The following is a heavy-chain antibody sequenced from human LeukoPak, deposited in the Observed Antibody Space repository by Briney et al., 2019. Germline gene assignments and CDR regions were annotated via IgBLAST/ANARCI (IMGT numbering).Heavy chain of an antibody. CDR3: ARGAGGDYPFDY. CDR2: IYYSGST. Sequence: SETLSLTCTVSGGSISSYYWSWIRQPPGRGLEWIGYIYYSGSTDYNPSLKSRVTISVDTSKNQFSLKLSSVTAADTAVYYCARGAGGDYPFDYWGQGTLVTV. CDR1: GGSISSYY. D-gene: IGHD4-17*01. J-gene: IGHJ4*02. V-gene: IGHV4-59*08.